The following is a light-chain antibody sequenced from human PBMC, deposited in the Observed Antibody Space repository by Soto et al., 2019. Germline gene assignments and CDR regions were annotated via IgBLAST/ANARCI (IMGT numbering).Light chain of an antibody. J-gene: IGLJ1*01. CDR1: SGHSSYA. V-gene: IGLV4-69*01. Sequence: QAVVTQSPSASASLGASVKLTCTLSSGHSSYAIAWHQQRPEKGPRYLMKLNSDGSHSKGDGIPDRFSGSSSGAERYLTISSLQSEDEADYYCQTWGTDIYVFGTGTKVTVL. CDR2: LNSDGSH. CDR3: QTWGTDIYV.